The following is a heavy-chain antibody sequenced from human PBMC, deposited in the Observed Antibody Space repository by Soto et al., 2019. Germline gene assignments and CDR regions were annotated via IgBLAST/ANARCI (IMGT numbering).Heavy chain of an antibody. V-gene: IGHV3-9*01. CDR1: GFTFDDYA. D-gene: IGHD6-19*01. J-gene: IGHJ4*02. CDR2: IRWNSGSI. Sequence: EVQLVESGGGLVQPGRSLRLSCAASGFTFDDYAMHWVRQAPGKGLEWVSGIRWNSGSIGYADSVKGRFTISRDNAKNSLYLQMNSLRAEDTALYYCAKDRGESSGAGVDFDYWVQGTLVTVSS. CDR3: AKDRGESSGAGVDFDY.